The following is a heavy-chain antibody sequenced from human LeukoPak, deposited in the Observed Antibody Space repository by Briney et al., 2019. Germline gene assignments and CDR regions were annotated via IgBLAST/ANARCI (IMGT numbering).Heavy chain of an antibody. CDR1: GGSISSYY. J-gene: IGHJ6*02. V-gene: IGHV4-59*08. Sequence: PSETLSLTCTVSGGSISSYYWSWIRQPPGKGLEWIGYIYYSGSTNYNPSLKSRVTISVDTSKNQFSLKLSSVTAADTAVYYCARRTHYYYGMDVWGQGTTVIVSS. CDR3: ARRTHYYYGMDV. CDR2: IYYSGST.